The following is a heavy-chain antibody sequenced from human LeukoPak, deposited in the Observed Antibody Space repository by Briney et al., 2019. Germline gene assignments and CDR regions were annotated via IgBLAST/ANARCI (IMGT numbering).Heavy chain of an antibody. CDR2: IYYSGST. CDR3: AREALMVYANWFGP. J-gene: IGHJ5*02. V-gene: IGHV4-30-4*08. Sequence: SETLSLTCTVSGGSISSGDYYWSWIRQPPGKGLEWIGYIYYSGSTYYNPSLKSRVTISVDTSKNQFSLKLSSVTAADTAVYYCAREALMVYANWFGPWGQGTLVTVSS. D-gene: IGHD2-8*01. CDR1: GGSISSGDYY.